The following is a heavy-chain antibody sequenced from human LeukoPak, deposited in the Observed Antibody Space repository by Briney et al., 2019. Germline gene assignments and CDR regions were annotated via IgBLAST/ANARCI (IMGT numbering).Heavy chain of an antibody. J-gene: IGHJ6*02. Sequence: SETLSLTCTVSGGSISSYYGSWIRQPPGKGLEWIGCIYYSGSTNYNPSLKSRVTISVDTSKNQFSLKLSSVTAADTAVYYCARDPTPSYYYGSGSYYTYYGMDVWGQGTTATVSS. CDR1: GGSISSYY. D-gene: IGHD3-10*01. CDR3: ARDPTPSYYYGSGSYYTYYGMDV. V-gene: IGHV4-59*01. CDR2: IYYSGST.